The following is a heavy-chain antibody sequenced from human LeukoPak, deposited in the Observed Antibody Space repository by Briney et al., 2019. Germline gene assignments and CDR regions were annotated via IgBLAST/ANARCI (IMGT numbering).Heavy chain of an antibody. J-gene: IGHJ6*03. D-gene: IGHD3/OR15-3a*01. V-gene: IGHV1-8*01. CDR1: GYTFTTYE. Sequence: ASVKVSCKASGYTFTTYEINWVRQAPGQGLEWIGRINPNLGNTDYAQKFQGRVAITRNTSISIAYMELSSLRSEDTAVYYCARDWTYFCSYFMDVWGQGATVIVSS. CDR2: INPNLGNT. CDR3: ARDWTYFCSYFMDV.